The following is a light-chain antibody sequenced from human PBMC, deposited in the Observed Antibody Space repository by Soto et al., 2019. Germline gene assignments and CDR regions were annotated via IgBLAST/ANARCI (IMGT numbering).Light chain of an antibody. V-gene: IGKV1-39*01. Sequence: DIQMTQSPSSLSASVGDRVTITCRAGQSITSYLNWYQQKPGKDPKLLIYGASTLQSGVPSRFSGSGSGTDFTLTISSLQPEDFATYYCQQSDNTPITFGQGTRLEIK. CDR2: GAS. CDR1: QSITSY. CDR3: QQSDNTPIT. J-gene: IGKJ5*01.